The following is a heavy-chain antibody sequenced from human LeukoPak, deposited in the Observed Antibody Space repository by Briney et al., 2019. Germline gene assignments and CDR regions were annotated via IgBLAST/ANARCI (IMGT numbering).Heavy chain of an antibody. D-gene: IGHD6-13*01. CDR3: ARRNRNSWYSFDY. CDR1: GYSFTSYW. J-gene: IGHJ4*02. Sequence: GESLKISCEGSGYSFTSYWISWVRQMPGKGLEWMGRIDPSDSYTNYSPSFQGHVTISADKSISTAYLQWSSLKASDTATYYCARRNRNSWYSFDYWGQGSLVTVSS. CDR2: IDPSDSYT. V-gene: IGHV5-10-1*01.